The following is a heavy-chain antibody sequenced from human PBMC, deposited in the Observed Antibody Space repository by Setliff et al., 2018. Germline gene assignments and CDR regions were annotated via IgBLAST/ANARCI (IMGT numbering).Heavy chain of an antibody. Sequence: GASVKVSCKASGGTFSSYAISWVRQAPGQGLEWMGGIIPIFGTANYAQKFQGRVTITADESTSTAYMELSSLRSEDTDVYYCARAPMVRGVIIPSRYYYYYMDAWGKGTTVTVS. CDR3: ARAPMVRGVIIPSRYYYYYMDA. J-gene: IGHJ6*03. D-gene: IGHD3-10*01. CDR2: IIPIFGTA. CDR1: GGTFSSYA. V-gene: IGHV1-69*13.